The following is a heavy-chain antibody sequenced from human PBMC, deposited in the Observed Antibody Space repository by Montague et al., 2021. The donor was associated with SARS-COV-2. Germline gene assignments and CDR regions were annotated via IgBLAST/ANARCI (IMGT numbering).Heavy chain of an antibody. J-gene: IGHJ4*02. D-gene: IGHD1-26*01. Sequence: TLSLTCTVSGASISTGIYYWSWIRQPAGKGLEWTGRIRTTGHTDYNSSLESRVFMSVDTSTNQFSLSLTSATAADTAVYFCARFGSGTLEFDLWGQGTLVTVSS. CDR3: ARFGSGTLEFDL. V-gene: IGHV4-61*02. CDR2: IRTTGHT. CDR1: GASISTGIYY.